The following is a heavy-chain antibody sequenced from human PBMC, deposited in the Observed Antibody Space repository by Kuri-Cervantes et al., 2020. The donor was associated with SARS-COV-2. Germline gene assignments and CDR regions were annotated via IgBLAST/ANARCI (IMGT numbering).Heavy chain of an antibody. Sequence: GESLKISCAASGFTFSSYAMHWVRQAPGKGLEWVAVISYDGSNKYYADSVKGRFTISRDNSKNTLYLQMNSLRAEDTAVYYCARESSIAAREWFYYYYGMDVWGQGTTVTVSS. CDR3: ARESSIAAREWFYYYYGMDV. V-gene: IGHV3-30*04. D-gene: IGHD6-6*01. CDR2: ISYDGSNK. J-gene: IGHJ6*02. CDR1: GFTFSSYA.